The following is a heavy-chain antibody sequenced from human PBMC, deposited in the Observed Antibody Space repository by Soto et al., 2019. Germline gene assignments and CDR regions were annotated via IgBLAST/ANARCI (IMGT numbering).Heavy chain of an antibody. CDR2: INHSGST. V-gene: IGHV4-34*01. Sequence: QVQLQQWGAGLLKPSETLSLTCAVYGGSFSGYYWSWICQPPGKGLEWIGEINHSGSTNYNPSLKSRVTIPVDTSKNQFSLKLSSVTAADTAVYYCAREVRVVVAATLNWFDPWGQGTLVTVSS. D-gene: IGHD2-15*01. CDR3: AREVRVVVAATLNWFDP. CDR1: GGSFSGYY. J-gene: IGHJ5*02.